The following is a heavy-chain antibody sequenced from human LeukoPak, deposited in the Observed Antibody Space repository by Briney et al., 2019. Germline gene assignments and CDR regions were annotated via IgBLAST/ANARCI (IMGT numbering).Heavy chain of an antibody. D-gene: IGHD3-22*01. J-gene: IGHJ4*02. CDR2: IFYSGST. CDR1: GGSISSYY. Sequence: SETLSLTCTVSGGSISSYYWSWIRQPPGKGLEWIGYIFYSGSTNYNPSLKSRITISVDTSKNQFSLKLSSVTAADTAVYYCARNPKPYYYDSSGYYSWGQGTLVTVSS. V-gene: IGHV4-59*08. CDR3: ARNPKPYYYDSSGYYS.